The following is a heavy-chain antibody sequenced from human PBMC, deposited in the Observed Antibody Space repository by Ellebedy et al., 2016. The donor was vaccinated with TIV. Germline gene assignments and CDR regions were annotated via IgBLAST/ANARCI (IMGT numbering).Heavy chain of an antibody. Sequence: GESLKISXAASGFTFSNYHMHWVRQAPGKGLEWVSVIWHDGSFKYYVDSVKGRFTISRDNSKNTLYLQMNSLRAEDTAVYYCARDRKGLQFRGMGDGMNVWGQGTTVTVSS. J-gene: IGHJ6*02. D-gene: IGHD4-11*01. CDR2: IWHDGSFK. V-gene: IGHV3-33*01. CDR3: ARDRKGLQFRGMGDGMNV. CDR1: GFTFSNYH.